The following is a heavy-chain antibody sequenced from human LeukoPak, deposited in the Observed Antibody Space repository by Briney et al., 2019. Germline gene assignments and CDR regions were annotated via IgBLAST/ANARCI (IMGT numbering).Heavy chain of an antibody. CDR1: GFTFSSYS. CDR3: ARTRIAAAGTSDY. CDR2: ISSSSSYI. D-gene: IGHD6-13*01. Sequence: GGSLRLSCAASGFTFSSYSMNWVRQAPGKGLEWVSSISSSSSYIYYADSVEGRFTISRDNAKNSLYLQMNSLRAEDTAVYYCARTRIAAAGTSDYWGQGTLVTVSS. J-gene: IGHJ4*02. V-gene: IGHV3-21*01.